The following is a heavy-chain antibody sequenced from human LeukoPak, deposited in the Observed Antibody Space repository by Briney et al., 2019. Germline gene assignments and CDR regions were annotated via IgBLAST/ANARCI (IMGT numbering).Heavy chain of an antibody. Sequence: GGSLRLSCAASGFTFSSYGMHWVRQAPGKGLEWVAVTSYDGSNKFYEDSVKGRFTISRDNSKNTLYLQMNSLRAEDTAVYYCARAKGYYYGSGSLYWGQGTLVTVSS. CDR2: TSYDGSNK. CDR3: ARAKGYYYGSGSLY. J-gene: IGHJ4*02. CDR1: GFTFSSYG. V-gene: IGHV3-30*03. D-gene: IGHD3-10*01.